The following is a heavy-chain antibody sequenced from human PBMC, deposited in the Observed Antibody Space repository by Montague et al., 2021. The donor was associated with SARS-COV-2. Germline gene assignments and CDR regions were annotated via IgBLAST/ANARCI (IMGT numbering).Heavy chain of an antibody. D-gene: IGHD1-26*01. Sequence: SETLSLTCTVSGGSISNYYWSWIRQPPGKRLEWIGYIHYSGSTSSHPSLKGRVTISIDTSKNQFSLNLSSVTAADTAIYYRARHRLEGANTYYFGLDVWGQGTTVTVSS. CDR2: IHYSGST. V-gene: IGHV4-59*08. J-gene: IGHJ6*02. CDR3: ARHRLEGANTYYFGLDV. CDR1: GGSISNYY.